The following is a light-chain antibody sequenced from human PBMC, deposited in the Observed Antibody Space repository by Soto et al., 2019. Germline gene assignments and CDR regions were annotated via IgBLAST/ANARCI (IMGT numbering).Light chain of an antibody. CDR3: QQYGSSPRT. Sequence: EIVLTQSPGTLSLSPGERATLSCRASQSVSSSYLAWYQQKPSQAPRLLIYAASSRAAGIPDRFSGSGSGTDFTLTIRRLEPEDFAVYYCQQYGSSPRTFGQGTKVEI. CDR1: QSVSSSY. J-gene: IGKJ1*01. V-gene: IGKV3-20*01. CDR2: AAS.